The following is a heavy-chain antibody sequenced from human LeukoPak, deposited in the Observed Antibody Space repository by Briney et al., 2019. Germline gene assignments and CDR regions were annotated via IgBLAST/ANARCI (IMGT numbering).Heavy chain of an antibody. CDR3: AREIPRYYDSSGRFDP. Sequence: PSETLSLTCAVYGGSFSGYYWSWIRQPPGKGLEWIGEINHSGSTNYNPSLKSRVTISVDTSKNQFSLKLSSVTAADTAVYYCAREIPRYYDSSGRFDPWGQGTLVTVSS. J-gene: IGHJ5*02. CDR2: INHSGST. V-gene: IGHV4-34*01. D-gene: IGHD3-22*01. CDR1: GGSFSGYY.